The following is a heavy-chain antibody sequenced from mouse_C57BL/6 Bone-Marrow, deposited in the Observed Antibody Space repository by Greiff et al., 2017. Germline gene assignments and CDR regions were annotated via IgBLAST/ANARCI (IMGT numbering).Heavy chain of an antibody. CDR3: ARSLTTVVATEGFAY. CDR2: IYPRDGST. D-gene: IGHD1-1*01. J-gene: IGHJ3*01. Sequence: QVQLQQSGPELVKPGASVKLSCKASGYTFTSYDINWVKQRPGQGLEWIGWIYPRDGSTKYNEKFKGKATLTVDASSSTAYMELHSQTSEDSAVYFCARSLTTVVATEGFAYWGQGTLVTVSA. V-gene: IGHV1-85*01. CDR1: GYTFTSYD.